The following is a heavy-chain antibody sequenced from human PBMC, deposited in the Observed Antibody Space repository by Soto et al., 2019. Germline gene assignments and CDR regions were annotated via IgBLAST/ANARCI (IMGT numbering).Heavy chain of an antibody. V-gene: IGHV1-2*02. CDR2: INAHSGGT. CDR1: GFSFTGYY. D-gene: IGHD6-6*01. Sequence: RASVKVSCKASGFSFTGYYIHCLRQAPGQGLEWMGWINAHSGGTEYAQKFQGRVTLTRDTSIATAYLTLTSLTSDDTALYYCAKDLTRQLAYWLDPWGQGTQVTVSS. CDR3: AKDLTRQLAYWLDP. J-gene: IGHJ5*02.